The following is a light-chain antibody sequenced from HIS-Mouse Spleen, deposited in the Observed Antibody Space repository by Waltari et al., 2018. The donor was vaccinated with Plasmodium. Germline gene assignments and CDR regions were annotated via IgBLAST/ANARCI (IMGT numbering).Light chain of an antibody. Sequence: QTVVTQEPSLTVSPGGTVTLPCPSSTGAVTSGYYQNWFQQKPGQAPRALIYSTSNNHSWTPARFSGSLLGGKAALTLSGVQPEDEAEYYCLLYYGGARVFGGGTKLTVL. J-gene: IGLJ3*02. CDR2: STS. CDR1: TGAVTSGYY. V-gene: IGLV7-43*01. CDR3: LLYYGGARV.